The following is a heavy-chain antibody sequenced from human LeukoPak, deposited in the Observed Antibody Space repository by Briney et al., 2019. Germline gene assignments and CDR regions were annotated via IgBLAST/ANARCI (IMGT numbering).Heavy chain of an antibody. CDR1: GFTVSSNY. J-gene: IGHJ4*02. V-gene: IGHV3-53*01. CDR2: IYSGGST. CDR3: AREGFAAYGSWYRHFDY. D-gene: IGHD6-13*01. Sequence: HPGGSLRLSCAASGFTVSSNYMSWVRQAPGKGLEWVSVIYSGGSTYYADSVKGRFTISRDNSKNTLYLQMNSLRAEDTAVYYCAREGFAAYGSWYRHFDYWGQGTLVTVSS.